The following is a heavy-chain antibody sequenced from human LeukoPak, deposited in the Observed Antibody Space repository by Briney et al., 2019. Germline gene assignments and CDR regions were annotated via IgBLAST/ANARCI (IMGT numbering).Heavy chain of an antibody. CDR3: ARDTGELLPFDY. V-gene: IGHV1-46*01. D-gene: IGHD1-26*01. Sequence: ASVKVSCKASGYTFTSYYMHWVRQAPGQGLEWMGITNPSGGSTSYAQKFQGRVTMTRDTSTSTVYMELSSLRSEDTAVYYCARDTGELLPFDYWGQGTLVTVSS. CDR2: TNPSGGST. CDR1: GYTFTSYY. J-gene: IGHJ4*02.